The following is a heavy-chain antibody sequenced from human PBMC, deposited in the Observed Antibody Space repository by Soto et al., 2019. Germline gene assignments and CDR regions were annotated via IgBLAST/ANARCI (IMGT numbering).Heavy chain of an antibody. V-gene: IGHV3-7*01. CDR3: ASVAI. CDR1: GFTFSNYW. CDR2: IKQDGTEK. D-gene: IGHD5-12*01. J-gene: IGHJ4*02. Sequence: EVQLVESGGGLVQPGGSLRLSCAASGFTFSNYWMSWVRQAPGKGLEWVANIKQDGTEKNYVDSVRGRFSLSRDNAKNSLDLQMNSLTAEDTAVYYCASVAIWGQGTLVTVSS.